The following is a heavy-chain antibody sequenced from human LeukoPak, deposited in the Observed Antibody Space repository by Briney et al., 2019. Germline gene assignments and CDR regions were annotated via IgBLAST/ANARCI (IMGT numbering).Heavy chain of an antibody. CDR2: INHSGST. CDR1: GFTFSSYE. CDR3: ARGGHDFPLLHNWFDP. Sequence: GSLRLSCAASGFTFSSYEMNWIRQPPGKGLEWIGEINHSGSTNYNPSLKSRVTISVDTSKNQFSLKLSSVTAADTAVYYCARGGHDFPLLHNWFDPWGQGTLVTVSS. V-gene: IGHV4-34*01. J-gene: IGHJ5*02. D-gene: IGHD2-15*01.